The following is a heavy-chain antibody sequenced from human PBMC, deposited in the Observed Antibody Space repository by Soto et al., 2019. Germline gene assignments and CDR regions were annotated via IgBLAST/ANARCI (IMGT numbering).Heavy chain of an antibody. J-gene: IGHJ6*02. CDR2: INPNNGGR. CDR3: ARGEYSSPPGTLDV. CDR1: GYTFRGYY. Sequence: QVHLVQSGAEVKKPGASVKVSCKASGYTFRGYYMHWVRQAPGQGLEWMGWINPNNGGRDYAQKFQGRVTMTRDTSITTAYMELSRLTSDDTAVYYCARGEYSSPPGTLDVWGPGTTVTVSS. V-gene: IGHV1-2*02. D-gene: IGHD6-13*01.